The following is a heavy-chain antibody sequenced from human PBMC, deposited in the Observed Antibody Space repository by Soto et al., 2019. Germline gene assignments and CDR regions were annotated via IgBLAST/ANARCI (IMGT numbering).Heavy chain of an antibody. CDR3: AKDISDKQQLIPYYFDY. J-gene: IGHJ4*02. CDR2: ISWNSGSI. Sequence: EVQLVESGGGLVQPGRSLRLSCAASGFTFDDYAMHWVRQAPGKGLEWVSGISWNSGSIGYADSVKGRFTISRDNAKNSLYLQMISLRAEDTALYYCAKDISDKQQLIPYYFDYWGQGTLVTVSS. V-gene: IGHV3-9*01. CDR1: GFTFDDYA. D-gene: IGHD6-13*01.